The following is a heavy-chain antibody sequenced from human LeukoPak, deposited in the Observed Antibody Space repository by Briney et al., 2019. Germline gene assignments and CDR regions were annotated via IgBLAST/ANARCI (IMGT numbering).Heavy chain of an antibody. D-gene: IGHD6-13*01. CDR1: GGSFSGYY. V-gene: IGHV4-59*01. CDR2: IYYSGST. J-gene: IGHJ6*02. Sequence: SETLSLTCAVYGGSFSGYYWSWIRQPPGKGLEWIGYIYYSGSTNYNPSLKSRVTISVDTSKNQFSLKLSSVTAADTAAYYCARVPSGTYYYYYGMDVWGQGTTVTVSS. CDR3: ARVPSGTYYYYYGMDV.